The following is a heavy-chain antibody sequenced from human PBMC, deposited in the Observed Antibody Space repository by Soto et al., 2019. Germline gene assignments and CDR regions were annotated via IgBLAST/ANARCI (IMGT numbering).Heavy chain of an antibody. D-gene: IGHD1-1*01. V-gene: IGHV1-18*04. CDR3: ARAYWTYYFDY. CDR2: ISAYNGNT. CDR1: GYTLTNYD. J-gene: IGHJ4*02. Sequence: ASVKVSCKASGYTLTNYDIHWVRQAPGQGLEWMGRISAYNGNTNYAQKLQGRVTITTDTSTSTAYMELRSLRSDDTAVYYCARAYWTYYFDYWGQGTLVTVSS.